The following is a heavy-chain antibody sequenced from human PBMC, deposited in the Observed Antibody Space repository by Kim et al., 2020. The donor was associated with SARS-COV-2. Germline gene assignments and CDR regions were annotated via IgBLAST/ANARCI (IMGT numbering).Heavy chain of an antibody. Sequence: SETLSLTCAVYGGSFSGYYWSWIRQPPGKGLEWIGEINHSGSTNYNPSLKSRVTISVDTSKNQFSLKLSSVTAADTAVYYCAGTARYGSGSYYFYWGQGTLVTVSS. CDR2: INHSGST. CDR3: AGTARYGSGSYYFY. D-gene: IGHD3-10*01. V-gene: IGHV4-34*01. J-gene: IGHJ4*02. CDR1: GGSFSGYY.